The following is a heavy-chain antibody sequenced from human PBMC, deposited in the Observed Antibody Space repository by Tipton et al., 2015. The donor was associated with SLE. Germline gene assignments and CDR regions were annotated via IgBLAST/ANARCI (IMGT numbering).Heavy chain of an antibody. CDR1: GGSISSSNW. V-gene: IGHV4-4*01. CDR2: VSHNENT. D-gene: IGHD3-9*01. CDR3: ASGILTGNAAFDI. Sequence: TLSLTCGVSGGSISSSNWWSWVRQPPGKGLEWIGEVSHNENTKFNPSLKSRVTMSVDKSKNQFSLELTSVTAADTAVYSCASGILTGNAAFDIWGPGTMVTVSS. J-gene: IGHJ3*02.